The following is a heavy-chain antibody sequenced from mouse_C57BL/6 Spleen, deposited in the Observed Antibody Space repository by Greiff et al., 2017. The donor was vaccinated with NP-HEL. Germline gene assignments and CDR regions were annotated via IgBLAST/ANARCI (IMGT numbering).Heavy chain of an antibody. D-gene: IGHD2-4*01. CDR3: STYYDYNRFAY. Sequence: EVQLQQSGAELVRPGASVKLSCTASGFNIKDYYMHWVKQRPEQGLEWIGRIDPEDGDTEYAPKFQGKAIMTADTSSNTAYLQLSSLTSEDTAVYYCSTYYDYNRFAYWSQGTLVTVSA. CDR1: GFNIKDYY. V-gene: IGHV14-1*01. J-gene: IGHJ3*01. CDR2: IDPEDGDT.